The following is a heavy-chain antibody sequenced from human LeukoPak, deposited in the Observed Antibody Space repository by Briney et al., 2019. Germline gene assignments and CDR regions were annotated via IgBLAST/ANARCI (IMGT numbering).Heavy chain of an antibody. V-gene: IGHV4-59*01. J-gene: IGHJ3*02. CDR1: GGSISSYY. CDR2: IYYSGST. Sequence: SETLSRTGTISGGSISSYYWSWIRQPPGKGLEWIGYIYYSGSTNYNPSLKSRVTISVDTSKNQFALKLSSVTAADTAVYYCARDPGKAYYYDSSGYYDAFDIWGQGTMVTVSS. D-gene: IGHD3-22*01. CDR3: ARDPGKAYYYDSSGYYDAFDI.